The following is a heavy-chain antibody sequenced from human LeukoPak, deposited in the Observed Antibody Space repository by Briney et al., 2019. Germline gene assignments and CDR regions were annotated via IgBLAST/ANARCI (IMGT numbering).Heavy chain of an antibody. Sequence: GGSLRLSCAASGFTFSSYALSWVRQAPGKGLEWVSAISENGGTTFYADSVKGRFTITRDNSKNTLYVQMNSLRGEDTAVYYCVKGVGFYDSSAYNHWGQGTLVTVSS. V-gene: IGHV3-23*01. D-gene: IGHD3-22*01. J-gene: IGHJ5*02. CDR3: VKGVGFYDSSAYNH. CDR1: GFTFSSYA. CDR2: ISENGGTT.